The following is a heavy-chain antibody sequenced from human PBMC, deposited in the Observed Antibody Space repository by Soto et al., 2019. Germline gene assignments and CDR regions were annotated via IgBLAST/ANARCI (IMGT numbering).Heavy chain of an antibody. J-gene: IGHJ4*02. D-gene: IGHD1-26*01. V-gene: IGHV3-23*01. CDR3: ARDPGGSFXY. CDR1: GFTFSNYA. CDR2: NNNGGT. Sequence: PGGSLRLSCATSGFTFSNYAMSWVRHSPGKGMEWVSTNNNGGTHYVDSVKGRFTVSRDNSKNTLYLQLNDLRVEDTALYYCARDPGGSFXYWGQGTLVTVSS.